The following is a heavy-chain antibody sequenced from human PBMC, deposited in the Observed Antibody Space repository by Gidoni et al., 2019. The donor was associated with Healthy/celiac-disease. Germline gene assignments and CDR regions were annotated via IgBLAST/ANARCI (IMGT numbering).Heavy chain of an antibody. Sequence: QVQLQESGPGLVKPSQTLSLTCTVSGASISSGGYYWSWIRQHPGKGLEWIGYIYYSGSTYYNPSLKSRVTISVDTSKNQFSLKLSSVTAADTAVYYCARDDSYGGNSIIDYWGQGTLVTVSS. CDR2: IYYSGST. J-gene: IGHJ4*02. D-gene: IGHD2-21*02. CDR3: ARDDSYGGNSIIDY. CDR1: GASISSGGYY. V-gene: IGHV4-31*03.